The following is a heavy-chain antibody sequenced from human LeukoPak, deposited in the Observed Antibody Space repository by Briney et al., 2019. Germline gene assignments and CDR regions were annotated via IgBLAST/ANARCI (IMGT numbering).Heavy chain of an antibody. CDR1: GSTFSSYT. CDR3: ARVWSIAALDAAFDI. J-gene: IGHJ3*02. Sequence: SVKVSCKTSGSTFSSYTISWVRQAPGQGLEWMGRIIPILGIANYAQKFQGRVTITTDESTSTAYMELSSLRSEDTAVYYCARVWSIAALDAAFDIWGQGTMVTVSS. D-gene: IGHD6-6*01. CDR2: IIPILGIA. V-gene: IGHV1-69*16.